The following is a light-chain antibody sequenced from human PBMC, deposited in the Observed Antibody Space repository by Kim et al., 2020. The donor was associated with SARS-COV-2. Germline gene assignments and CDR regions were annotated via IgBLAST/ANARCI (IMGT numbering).Light chain of an antibody. CDR1: NIGRKN. CDR2: RDT. V-gene: IGLV3-9*01. Sequence: VDQGQTATITGEEKNIGRKNGHWYKQKPGQAPVLVIYRDTSRPAGIHERFSGSNSGNTATLTISRAQAGDESDFYCQVWDSNTWVFGGGTQLTVL. J-gene: IGLJ3*02. CDR3: QVWDSNTWV.